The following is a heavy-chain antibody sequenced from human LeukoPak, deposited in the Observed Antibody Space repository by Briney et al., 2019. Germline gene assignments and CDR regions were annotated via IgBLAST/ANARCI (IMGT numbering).Heavy chain of an antibody. V-gene: IGHV3-66*01. D-gene: IGHD4-17*01. CDR1: GFSVNGNY. Sequence: GRSLRLSCAASGFSVNGNYWHWVRQAPGKGPQWISIIYSDGKTPYADSVRGRFTFSRDNSKNTLYLQMYSLRVEDTAVYFCAGGDSPLTYWGQGSLVTVSS. CDR2: IYSDGKT. J-gene: IGHJ4*02. CDR3: AGGDSPLTY.